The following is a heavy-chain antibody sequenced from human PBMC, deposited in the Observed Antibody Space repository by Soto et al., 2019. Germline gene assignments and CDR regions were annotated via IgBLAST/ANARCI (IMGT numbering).Heavy chain of an antibody. Sequence: SETLSLTCAVYGGSFSGYYWSWIRQPPGKGLEWIGDINHSGSTNYNPSLKSRVTISLDTSKNQFSFQLISVTAEDTAVYYCGRGSFKYYDFWSGYSSGWFDAWGQGTLVTVSS. CDR1: GGSFSGYY. CDR2: INHSGST. D-gene: IGHD3-3*01. V-gene: IGHV4-34*01. J-gene: IGHJ5*02. CDR3: GRGSFKYYDFWSGYSSGWFDA.